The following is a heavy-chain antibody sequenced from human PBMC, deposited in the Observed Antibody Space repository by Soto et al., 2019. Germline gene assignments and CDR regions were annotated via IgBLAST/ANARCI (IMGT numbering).Heavy chain of an antibody. CDR2: IYYSGST. D-gene: IGHD6-6*01. Sequence: QLQLQESGPGLVKPSETLSLTCTVSGGSISSSSYYWGWIRQPPGKGLEWIGSIYYSGSTYYNPSLESRVTISVDTSKNQFSLKLSSVTAADTAVYYCARHLPEYSSSSFAFDIWGQGTMVTVSS. V-gene: IGHV4-39*01. CDR3: ARHLPEYSSSSFAFDI. J-gene: IGHJ3*02. CDR1: GGSISSSSYY.